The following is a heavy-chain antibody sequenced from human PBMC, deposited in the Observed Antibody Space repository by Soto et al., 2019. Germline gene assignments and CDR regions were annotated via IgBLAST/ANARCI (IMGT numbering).Heavy chain of an antibody. V-gene: IGHV4-59*08. CDR1: GGSISSYY. D-gene: IGHD2-2*01. J-gene: IGHJ4*02. CDR2: IYYSGST. Sequence: QVQLQESGPGLVKPSETLSLTCTVSGGSISSYYWSWIRQPPGKGLEWIGYIYYSGSTNYNPSLKSRVTISVATSKNQFSLKLSSVTAADTAVYYCARSKRSIVVVPAAISPNFDYWGQGTLVTVSS. CDR3: ARSKRSIVVVPAAISPNFDY.